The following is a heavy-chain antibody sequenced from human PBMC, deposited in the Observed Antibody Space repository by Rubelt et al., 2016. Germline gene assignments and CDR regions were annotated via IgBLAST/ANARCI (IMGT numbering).Heavy chain of an antibody. CDR2: ISAYNGNS. V-gene: IGHV1-18*01. CDR3: ARDLSSSWGADY. D-gene: IGHD6-13*01. Sequence: QVQLVQSGAEVKKPGASVKVSCKASGYTFTSYGISWVRQAPGQGLEWMGWISAYNGNSNFAQNVLGRGTMTTDTATSTAYMELRSLRSDDTAGYYCARDLSSSWGADYWGQGTLVTVSS. J-gene: IGHJ4*02. CDR1: GYTFTSYG.